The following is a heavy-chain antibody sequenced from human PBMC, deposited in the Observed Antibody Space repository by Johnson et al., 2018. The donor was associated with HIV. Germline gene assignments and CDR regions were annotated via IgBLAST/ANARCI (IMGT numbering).Heavy chain of an antibody. D-gene: IGHD3-10*01. CDR3: TTDWEYYYGAGKLDAFDM. V-gene: IGHV3-15*01. Sequence: VQLVESGGGLVKPGGSLRLSCEASGFTFSNAWMSWVRQAPGKGLEWVGRIKSKTDGGTTDYAASVKGRFTISRDDSKNTRYLQMNSRKTEDTAVYYCTTDWEYYYGAGKLDAFDMWGQGTMVTVSS. J-gene: IGHJ3*02. CDR1: GFTFSNAW. CDR2: IKSKTDGGTT.